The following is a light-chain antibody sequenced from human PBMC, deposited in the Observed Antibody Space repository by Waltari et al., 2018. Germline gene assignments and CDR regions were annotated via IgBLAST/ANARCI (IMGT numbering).Light chain of an antibody. CDR2: DVA. J-gene: IGLJ2*01. CDR1: SSDVDGFNF. CDR3: SSYTSVNTR. V-gene: IGLV2-14*03. Sequence: QSALNQPASMSGSPGQSITLSCTGTSSDVDGFNFVSWYQQYPGKAPKRIIYDVANRPSGVSHRFAGSRSGNTASLTISGLQAEDEADYYCSSYTSVNTRFGGGTKLTV.